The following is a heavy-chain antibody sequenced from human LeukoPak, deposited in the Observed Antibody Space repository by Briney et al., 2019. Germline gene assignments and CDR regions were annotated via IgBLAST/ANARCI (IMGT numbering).Heavy chain of an antibody. V-gene: IGHV3-64*04. CDR1: GLPFSSYA. J-gene: IGHJ1*01. CDR2: ISDSGGST. D-gene: IGHD3-16*01. Sequence: GGSLRLSCSASGLPFSSYAMHWVRQAPGKGLEYVSAISDSGGSTYYADSVKCRFTISRDNSKNTVYLQMNSLRVEDTAVYYCARDQRPGWGEYFQHWGQGTLVTVSS. CDR3: ARDQRPGWGEYFQH.